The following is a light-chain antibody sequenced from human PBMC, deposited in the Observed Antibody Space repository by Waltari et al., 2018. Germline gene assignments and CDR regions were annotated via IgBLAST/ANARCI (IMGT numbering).Light chain of an antibody. CDR2: RTS. CDR3: QQYKTYSRT. Sequence: IQMTQSPSSLSTFVGDRVTITCRASQSVDSWLAWYQQKPVKAPNLLIYRTSSLESGVPPRFSGSGFGTEFALTISILQPDDFTTYYCQQYKTYSRTFGQGTKVEFK. CDR1: QSVDSW. J-gene: IGKJ1*01. V-gene: IGKV1-5*03.